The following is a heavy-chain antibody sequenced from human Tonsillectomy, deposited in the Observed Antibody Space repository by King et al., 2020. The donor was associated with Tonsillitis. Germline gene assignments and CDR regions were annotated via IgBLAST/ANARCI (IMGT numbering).Heavy chain of an antibody. J-gene: IGHJ4*02. D-gene: IGHD3-10*01. Sequence: VQLVESGGGVVQPGRSLRLSCAASRFTFSSYGMHWVRQAPGKGLEWVAVISYDGTKKNYADSVKGRFTISRDNSKNTLYLQMNSLRAEDTAVYYCAKHYYGSGSYYPIDYWGQGTLVTVSS. V-gene: IGHV3-30*18. CDR1: RFTFSSYG. CDR2: ISYDGTKK. CDR3: AKHYYGSGSYYPIDY.